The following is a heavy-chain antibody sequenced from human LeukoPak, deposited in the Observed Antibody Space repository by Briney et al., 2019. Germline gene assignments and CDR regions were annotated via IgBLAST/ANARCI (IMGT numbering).Heavy chain of an antibody. CDR1: EFTFSAYA. CDR3: TKDLGTEYNIFDY. V-gene: IGHV3-30*02. CDR2: VRYGGSIK. J-gene: IGHJ4*02. Sequence: PGGSLRLSCAASEFTFSAYAMHWIRQAPGRGLEWVAFVRYGGSIKYHADSVKGRFTISRDNSKNTLYLQMNSLRAEDTAVYYCTKDLGTEYNIFDYWGQGTLVTVSS. D-gene: IGHD3-9*01.